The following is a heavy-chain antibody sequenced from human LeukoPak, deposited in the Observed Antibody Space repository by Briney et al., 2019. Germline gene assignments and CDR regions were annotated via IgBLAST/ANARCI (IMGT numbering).Heavy chain of an antibody. CDR1: RLSFSSFA. CDR2: IDGSGETT. J-gene: IGHJ4*02. V-gene: IGHV3-23*01. Sequence: GGSLRLSCAASRLSFSSFAMSWVRQAPGKGLEWVSTIDGSGETTYYADSVKGRFTISRDNSKNTLYLQMNSLRAEDTATYYCVKDPNWYDGYWGQGTLVTVSS. CDR3: VKDPNWYDGY. D-gene: IGHD1-1*01.